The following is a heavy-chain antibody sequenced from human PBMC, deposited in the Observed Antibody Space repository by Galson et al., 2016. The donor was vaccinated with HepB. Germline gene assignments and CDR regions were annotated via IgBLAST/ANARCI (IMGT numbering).Heavy chain of an antibody. J-gene: IGHJ6*02. V-gene: IGHV1-18*04. CDR1: GYTFTRHG. D-gene: IGHD1-14*01. CDR2: INTNNGDT. CDR3: ARDPLVPKYRNGMDV. Sequence: VSCKASGYTFTRHGISWVRQAPGQGLEWMGWINTNNGDTDYAQKLQGRVTMTTDTSTSTGYMELWSLRSDDTAVYYCARDPLVPKYRNGMDVWGQGTTVTVSS.